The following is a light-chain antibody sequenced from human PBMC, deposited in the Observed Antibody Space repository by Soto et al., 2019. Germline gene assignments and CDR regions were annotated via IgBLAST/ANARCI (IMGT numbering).Light chain of an antibody. CDR3: QSYDSSLSGYV. V-gene: IGLV1-40*01. CDR2: GST. Sequence: QSVLTQPPSLSGAPGQRGTISCTGSGSNIGAPYDVHWYQHLPGTAPKLLIYGSTNRPSGVPGRFSGSKSGTSASLAITGRQAEDEADYYCQSYDSSLSGYVFGAGTKLTVL. J-gene: IGLJ1*01. CDR1: GSNIGAPYD.